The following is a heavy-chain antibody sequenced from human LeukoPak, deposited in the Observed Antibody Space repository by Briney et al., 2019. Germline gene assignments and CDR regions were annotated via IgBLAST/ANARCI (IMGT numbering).Heavy chain of an antibody. CDR3: ARGTYYYDSSGYDFDY. CDR1: GFTFSSYS. CDR2: ISSSSSYI. J-gene: IGHJ4*02. Sequence: GGSLRLSCAASGFTFSSYSMDWVRQAPGKGLEWVSSISSSSSYIYYADSVKGRFTISRDNAKNSLYLQMNSLRAEDTAVYYCARGTYYYDSSGYDFDYWGQGALVTVSS. V-gene: IGHV3-21*01. D-gene: IGHD3-22*01.